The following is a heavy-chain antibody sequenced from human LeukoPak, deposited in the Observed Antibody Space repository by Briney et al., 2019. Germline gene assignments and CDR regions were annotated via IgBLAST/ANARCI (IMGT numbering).Heavy chain of an antibody. CDR3: ASGYSSGWYWLHFDY. V-gene: IGHV1-46*01. D-gene: IGHD6-19*01. J-gene: IGHJ4*02. Sequence: ASVKVSCKASGYTFTSYYMHWVRQAPGQGLEWMGIINPSGGSTSYAQKFQGRVTMTRDMSTSTVYMELSSLRSEDTAVYYCASGYSSGWYWLHFDYWGQGTLVTVSS. CDR2: INPSGGST. CDR1: GYTFTSYY.